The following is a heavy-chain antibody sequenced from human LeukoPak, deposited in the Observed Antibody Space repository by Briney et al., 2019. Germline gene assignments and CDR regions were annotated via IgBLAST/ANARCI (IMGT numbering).Heavy chain of an antibody. CDR2: IYPGDSDT. CDR3: ARQPLVRTRSYFDY. CDR1: GYSFPSYW. J-gene: IGHJ4*02. D-gene: IGHD6-13*01. Sequence: GESLKISCKGSGYSFPSYWIGWVRQMPGKGLEWMGIIYPGDSDTRYSPSFQGQVTISADKSISTAYLQWSSPKASDTAMYYCARQPLVRTRSYFDYWGQGTLVTVSS. V-gene: IGHV5-51*01.